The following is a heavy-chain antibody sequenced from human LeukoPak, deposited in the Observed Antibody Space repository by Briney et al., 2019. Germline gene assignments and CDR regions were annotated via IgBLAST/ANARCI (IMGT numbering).Heavy chain of an antibody. V-gene: IGHV1-18*01. J-gene: IGHJ4*02. CDR1: GYTFTSYG. CDR3: ARDWGSIKVITDY. D-gene: IGHD3-16*01. CDR2: ISSNSDNT. Sequence: ASVKVSCKATGYTFTSYGISWGRQAPGQGLEWMGWISSNSDNTNYAQKLQGRVTMTTDTSTSTAYMELRSLRSDDTAVYYCARDWGSIKVITDYWGQGTLVTVSS.